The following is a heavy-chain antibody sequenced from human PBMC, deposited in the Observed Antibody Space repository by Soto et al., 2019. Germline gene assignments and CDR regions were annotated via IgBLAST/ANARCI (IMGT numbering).Heavy chain of an antibody. V-gene: IGHV4-39*01. CDR1: GGSISSSSYY. CDR3: ASGQYYDYVWGSYRPHAFDI. Sequence: QLQLQESGPGLVKPSETLSLTCTVSGGSISSSSYYWGWIRQPPGKGLEWIGSIYYSGSTYYNPSLKSRVTIARDTPKNQFSLKLSSVTAADTAVYYCASGQYYDYVWGSYRPHAFDIWGQGTMVTVSS. D-gene: IGHD3-16*02. CDR2: IYYSGST. J-gene: IGHJ3*02.